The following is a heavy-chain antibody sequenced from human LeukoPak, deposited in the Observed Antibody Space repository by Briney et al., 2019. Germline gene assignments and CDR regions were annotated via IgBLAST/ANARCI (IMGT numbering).Heavy chain of an antibody. CDR2: IYYTGST. V-gene: IGHV4-59*01. D-gene: IGHD6-13*01. CDR1: GGSISSYY. Sequence: SETQSLTCTVSGGSISSYYWNWIRQPPGKVLEWIGYIYYTGSTDYNPSLKSRVTISVDTSKNQFSLKMSSVTAAIKAVYYCWRGGGYSSSWSYWGQGTLVTVSS. CDR3: WRGGGYSSSWSY. J-gene: IGHJ4*02.